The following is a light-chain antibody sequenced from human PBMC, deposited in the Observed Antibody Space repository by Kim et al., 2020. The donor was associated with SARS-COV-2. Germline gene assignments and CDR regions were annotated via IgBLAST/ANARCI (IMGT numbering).Light chain of an antibody. V-gene: IGLV3-19*01. CDR1: SLEIYY. CDR3: NSRDSSGNHWV. Sequence: LGQSVRITCQGDSLEIYYASWYHQKPGRAPVLVIYGKDNRPSGVPDRFSDASSGNTASLTIAGAQAEDEADYNCNSRDSSGNHWVFGGGTQLTVL. J-gene: IGLJ3*02. CDR2: GKD.